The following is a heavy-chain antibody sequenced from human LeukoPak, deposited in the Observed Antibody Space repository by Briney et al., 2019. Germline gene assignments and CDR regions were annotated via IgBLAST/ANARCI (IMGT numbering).Heavy chain of an antibody. CDR1: GGSISSSSDY. V-gene: IGHV4-39*01. Sequence: SETLSLTCTVSGGSISSSSDYWGWIRQPPGKGLEWIGSIYYSGSTYYNPSLKSRVTISVDTSKNQFSLKLSSVTAADTAVYYCARHLGAGIAGLYYYYYYYMDVWGKGTTVTVSS. J-gene: IGHJ6*03. D-gene: IGHD6-13*01. CDR2: IYYSGST. CDR3: ARHLGAGIAGLYYYYYYYMDV.